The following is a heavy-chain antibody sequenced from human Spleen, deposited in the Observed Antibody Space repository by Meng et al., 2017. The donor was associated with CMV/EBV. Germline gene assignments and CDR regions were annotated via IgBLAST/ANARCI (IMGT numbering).Heavy chain of an antibody. CDR3: ARGITVSGAISSDDRDYYYYGLDV. J-gene: IGHJ6*02. CDR1: GGSFIIYT. CDR2: IITMFGTG. V-gene: IGHV1-69*05. D-gene: IGHD3-3*01. Sequence: SVKVSCKASGGSFIIYTITWVRQAPGQGLEWVGGIITMFGTGYYAQKFQGRVTLTTDESTSAAYMELSRLRSEDTAIYYCARGITVSGAISSDDRDYYYYGLDVWGQGTTVTVSS.